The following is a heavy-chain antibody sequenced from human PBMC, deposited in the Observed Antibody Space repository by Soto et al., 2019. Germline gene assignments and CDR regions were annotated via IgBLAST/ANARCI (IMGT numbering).Heavy chain of an antibody. D-gene: IGHD3-16*01. CDR1: GFTFSSYA. J-gene: IGHJ4*02. V-gene: IGHV3-23*01. CDR3: AKRPQTFGGPFEY. Sequence: GGSLRLSCAASGFTFSSYAMSWVRQTPGGLEWVSTINHSGGNTYHADSVKGRLTISRDNSKNTLYLQMNSLRAEDTAVYYCAKRPQTFGGPFEYWGQGALVTVSS. CDR2: INHSGGNT.